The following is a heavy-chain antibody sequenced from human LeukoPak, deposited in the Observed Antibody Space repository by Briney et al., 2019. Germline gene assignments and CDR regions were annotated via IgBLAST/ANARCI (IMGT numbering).Heavy chain of an antibody. CDR3: ARGALIGGYEDY. CDR1: GFTFSSYD. J-gene: IGHJ4*02. V-gene: IGHV3-13*01. CDR2: IGTAGDT. Sequence: GGSLRLSCAASGFTFSSYDMHWVRQATGKGLEWVSAIGTAGDTYYPGSVKGRFTISRENAKNSLYLQMNSLRAGDTAVYYCARGALIGGYEDYWGQGTLVTVSS. D-gene: IGHD5-12*01.